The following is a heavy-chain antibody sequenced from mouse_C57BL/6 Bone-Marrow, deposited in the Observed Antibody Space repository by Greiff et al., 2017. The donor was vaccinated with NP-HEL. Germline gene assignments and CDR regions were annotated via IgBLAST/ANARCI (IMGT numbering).Heavy chain of an antibody. CDR1: GFTFSSYA. CDR2: ISDGGSYT. J-gene: IGHJ1*03. CDR3: ARDEWDDFDV. D-gene: IGHD4-1*01. Sequence: DVMLVESGGGLVKPGGSLKLSCAASGFTFSSYAMSWVRQTPEKRLEWVATISDGGSYTYYPDNVKGRFTISRDNAKNNLYLQMSHLKSEDTAMDYCARDEWDDFDVWGTGTTVTVSS. V-gene: IGHV5-4*01.